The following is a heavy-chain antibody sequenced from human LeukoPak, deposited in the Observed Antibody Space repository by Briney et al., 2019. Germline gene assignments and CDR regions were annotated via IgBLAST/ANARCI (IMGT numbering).Heavy chain of an antibody. CDR1: GFTVSSNY. CDR2: IYSDGGT. V-gene: IGHV3-53*01. D-gene: IGHD1-26*01. J-gene: IGHJ4*02. CDR3: TRELNSGSYNRYFDY. Sequence: PGGPLRLSCAASGFTVSSNYMSWVRQAPGRGLEWVSVIYSDGGTNYADSVKGRFTISRDNSKNTLYLQMNSLRAEDTAVYYCTRELNSGSYNRYFDYWGQGTLVTVSS.